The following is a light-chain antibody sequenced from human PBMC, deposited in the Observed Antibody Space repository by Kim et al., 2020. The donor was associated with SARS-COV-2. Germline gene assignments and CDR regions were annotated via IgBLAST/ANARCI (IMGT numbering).Light chain of an antibody. CDR2: GAS. V-gene: IGKV3-15*01. J-gene: IGKJ1*01. CDR3: HQYNSYPLT. CDR1: QSFSSC. Sequence: ESPGERATISCRASQSFSSCLAWYQQKPGQAPRLLIFGASSRATGIPSRFSGSGSGTDFTLTISSLQPDDFAAYYCHQYNSYPLTFGQGTKVEIK.